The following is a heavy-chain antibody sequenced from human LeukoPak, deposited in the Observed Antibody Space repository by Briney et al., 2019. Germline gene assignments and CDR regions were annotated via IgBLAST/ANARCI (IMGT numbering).Heavy chain of an antibody. CDR2: ISWNSGSV. J-gene: IGHJ6*03. CDR3: AKGDTYGLYYYYMDV. V-gene: IGHV3-9*01. Sequence: PGRSLRLSCAASGFTFDDYAMHWVRQAPGKGLEWVSGISWNSGSVGYADSVKGRFTISRDNAKNSLYLQMNSLRAEDTALYYCAKGDTYGLYYYYMDVWGKGTTVTVSS. D-gene: IGHD5-18*01. CDR1: GFTFDDYA.